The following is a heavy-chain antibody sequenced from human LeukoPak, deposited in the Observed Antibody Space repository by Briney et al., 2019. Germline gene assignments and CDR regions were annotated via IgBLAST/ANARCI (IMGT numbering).Heavy chain of an antibody. J-gene: IGHJ3*02. CDR3: ATDNPNDYYDSSGYSWAFDI. D-gene: IGHD3-22*01. Sequence: GGSLRLSCAASGFIFSSYAMSWVRQAPGKGLEWVSAISGSGGSTYYADSVKGRFTISRDNSKNTLYLQMNSLRAEDTAVYYSATDNPNDYYDSSGYSWAFDIWGQGTMVTVSS. CDR2: ISGSGGST. CDR1: GFIFSSYA. V-gene: IGHV3-23*01.